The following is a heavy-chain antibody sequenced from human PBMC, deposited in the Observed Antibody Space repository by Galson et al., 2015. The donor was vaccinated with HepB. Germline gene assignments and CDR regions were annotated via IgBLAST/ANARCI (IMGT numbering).Heavy chain of an antibody. J-gene: IGHJ4*02. CDR2: IWYDGSYK. V-gene: IGHV3-33*01. Sequence: SLRLSCAASGFNFSSYGLHWVRQAPGKGLEWMAVIWYDGSYKYYADSVKGRSTISRDNSKNKLYLQVNSLRVEDTAVYYCAREGGVDSGYDYWGQGTLVTVSS. CDR1: GFNFSSYG. CDR3: AREGGVDSGYDY. D-gene: IGHD5-12*01.